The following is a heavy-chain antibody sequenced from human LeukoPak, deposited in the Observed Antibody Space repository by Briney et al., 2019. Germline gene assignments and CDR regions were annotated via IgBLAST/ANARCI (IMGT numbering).Heavy chain of an antibody. CDR3: ARAPGYSSGPWDY. Sequence: GGSLRPSCAASGFTFSIYSMNWVRQAPGKGLEWISYISSNNGTINYADSVKGRFTISRDNAKNSLYLQMNSLRAEDTAVYYCARAPGYSSGPWDYWGQGTLVTVSS. CDR2: ISSNNGTI. CDR1: GFTFSIYS. V-gene: IGHV3-48*04. J-gene: IGHJ4*02. D-gene: IGHD6-19*01.